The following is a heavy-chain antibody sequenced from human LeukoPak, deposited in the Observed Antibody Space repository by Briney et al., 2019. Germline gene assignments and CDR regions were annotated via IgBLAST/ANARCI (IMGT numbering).Heavy chain of an antibody. D-gene: IGHD6-19*01. Sequence: GGSLRLSCAASGFIFSNYWMAWVRQAPGKGLEWVANIKEDGSDKNYVDSVKGRFTISRDNARNSVYLQMNSLSAEDTAVYYCARYGGWFFDYWGQGTLVTVSS. J-gene: IGHJ4*02. V-gene: IGHV3-7*01. CDR3: ARYGGWFFDY. CDR2: IKEDGSDK. CDR1: GFIFSNYW.